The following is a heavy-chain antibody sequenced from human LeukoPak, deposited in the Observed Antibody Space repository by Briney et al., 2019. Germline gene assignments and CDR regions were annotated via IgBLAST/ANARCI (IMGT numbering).Heavy chain of an antibody. CDR1: GGSISSYY. CDR2: IYYSGST. J-gene: IGHJ6*03. V-gene: IGHV4-59*01. D-gene: IGHD6-13*01. Sequence: SETLSLTCTVSGGSISSYYWSWIRQPPGKGLEWIGYIYYSGSTNYNPSLKSRVTISVDTSKNQFSLKLSSVTAADTAVYYCARGEYSSSWYGRYYYYYMDVWGKGTTVTISS. CDR3: ARGEYSSSWYGRYYYYYMDV.